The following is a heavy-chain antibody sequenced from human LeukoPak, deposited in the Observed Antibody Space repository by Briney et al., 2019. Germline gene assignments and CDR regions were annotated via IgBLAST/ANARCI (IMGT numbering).Heavy chain of an antibody. Sequence: SETLSLTCTVSGGSISSYYWSWIRQPPGKGLEWIGYIYTSGSTNYNPSLKSRVIISVDTSKNQFSLKLSSVTAADTAVYYCARRAYYYYMDVWGKGTTVTVSS. CDR1: GGSISSYY. CDR3: ARRAYYYYMDV. CDR2: IYTSGST. V-gene: IGHV4-4*09. J-gene: IGHJ6*03.